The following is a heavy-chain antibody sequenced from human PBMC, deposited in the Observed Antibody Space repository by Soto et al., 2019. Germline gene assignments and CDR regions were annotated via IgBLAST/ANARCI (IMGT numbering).Heavy chain of an antibody. V-gene: IGHV3-30-3*01. CDR2: ISYDGSNK. D-gene: IGHD5-12*01. Sequence: GGSLRLSCAASGFTFSSYAMHWVRQAPGKGLEWVAVISYDGSNKYYADSVKGRFTISRDNSKNTLYLQMNSLRAEDTAVYYCARDIVATPEINYYYYYGMDVWGQGTTVTVSS. CDR3: ARDIVATPEINYYYYYGMDV. CDR1: GFTFSSYA. J-gene: IGHJ6*02.